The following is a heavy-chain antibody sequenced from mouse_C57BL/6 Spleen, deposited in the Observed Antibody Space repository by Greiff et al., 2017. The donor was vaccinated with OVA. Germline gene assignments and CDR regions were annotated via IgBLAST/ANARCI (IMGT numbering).Heavy chain of an antibody. CDR2: IYPGSGST. J-gene: IGHJ2*01. D-gene: IGHD1-1*01. CDR1: GYTFTSYW. CDR3: AREGDYYGSRGFDY. Sequence: QVQLKQPGAELVKPGASVKMSCKASGYTFTSYWITWVKQRPGQGLEWIGDIYPGSGSTNYNEKFKSKATLTVDTSSSTAYMQLSSLTSEDSAVYYCAREGDYYGSRGFDYWGQGTTLTVSS. V-gene: IGHV1-55*01.